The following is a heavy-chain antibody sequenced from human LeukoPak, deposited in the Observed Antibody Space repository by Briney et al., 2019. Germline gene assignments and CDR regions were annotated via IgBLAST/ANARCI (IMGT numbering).Heavy chain of an antibody. Sequence: ASVKVSCKASGYTFTSYGISWVRQAPGQGLEWMGWISAYNGNTNYAQKLQGRVTMTTDTSTSTAYMELRSLGSDDTAVYYCARDLGALAAAGTGASVYWGQGTLVTVSS. CDR1: GYTFTSYG. CDR3: ARDLGALAAAGTGASVY. CDR2: ISAYNGNT. V-gene: IGHV1-18*01. J-gene: IGHJ4*02. D-gene: IGHD6-13*01.